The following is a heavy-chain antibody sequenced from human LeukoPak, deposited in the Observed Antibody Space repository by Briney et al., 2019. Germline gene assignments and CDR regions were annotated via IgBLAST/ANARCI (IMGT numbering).Heavy chain of an antibody. J-gene: IGHJ3*02. Sequence: SETLSLTCAVDGGSFSVYYLSWVRQPPGEGLEWVGEINDSGSTNYTPSLKSRVTISVDTSKNQFSLKLSSVTAADTAVYYCARGKVGYGGNSGRGIKFDIWGQGTMVTVSS. V-gene: IGHV4-34*01. CDR3: ARGKVGYGGNSGRGIKFDI. D-gene: IGHD4-23*01. CDR1: GGSFSVYY. CDR2: INDSGST.